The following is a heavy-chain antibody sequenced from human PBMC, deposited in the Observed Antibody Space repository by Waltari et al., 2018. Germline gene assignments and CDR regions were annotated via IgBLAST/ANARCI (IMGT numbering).Heavy chain of an antibody. D-gene: IGHD6-19*01. CDR3: ARVPRIAVATKFDY. CDR2: IYHSGST. V-gene: IGHV4-4*02. J-gene: IGHJ4*02. CDR1: RGSISCSHW. Sequence: QVQLQESGPGLVKTSGPPSLTCADSRGSISCSHWWRWVRQPPGKGLEWIGEIYHSGSTNYNPSLKSRVTISVDKSKNQFSLKLSSVTAADTAVYYCARVPRIAVATKFDYWGQGTLVTVSS.